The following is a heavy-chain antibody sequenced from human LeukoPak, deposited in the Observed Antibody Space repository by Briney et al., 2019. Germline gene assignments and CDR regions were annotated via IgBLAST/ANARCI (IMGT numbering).Heavy chain of an antibody. Sequence: ASVKVSCKASGGTFSSYAITWVRQALGQGLEWMGGIIPIFGTANYAQKFQGRVTITTDESTSTAYMEPRSLRSEAPAVYYCARGDYDFWSGPSPQYYMDVWGKGTTVTVSS. J-gene: IGHJ6*03. D-gene: IGHD3-3*01. CDR2: IIPIFGTA. CDR3: ARGDYDFWSGPSPQYYMDV. V-gene: IGHV1-69*05. CDR1: GGTFSSYA.